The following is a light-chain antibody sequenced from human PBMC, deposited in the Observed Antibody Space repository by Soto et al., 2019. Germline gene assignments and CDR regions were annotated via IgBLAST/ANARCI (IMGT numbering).Light chain of an antibody. CDR2: KAS. V-gene: IGKV1-5*03. J-gene: IGKJ4*01. CDR3: QQYNAYPLT. Sequence: DIQMTQSPSTLSASVGDRVTITCRACQSISTWLAWYQQKPGKAPKLLIYKASNLEGGVPSRFSGSRSGTGFTITISGLQPDDFATYYCQQYNAYPLTFGGGTKVDIK. CDR1: QSISTW.